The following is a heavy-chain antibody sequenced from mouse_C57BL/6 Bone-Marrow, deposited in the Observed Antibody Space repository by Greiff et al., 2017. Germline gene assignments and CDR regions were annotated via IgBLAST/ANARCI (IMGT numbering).Heavy chain of an antibody. D-gene: IGHD1-1*01. CDR1: GFTFSDYG. Sequence: EVQRVESGGGLVKPGGSLKLSCAASGFTFSDYGMHWVRQAPEKGLEWVAYISSGSSTIYYADTVKGRFTISRDNAKNTLFLQMTSLRSEDTAMYYCACYGSSYGYWYFDVWGTGTTVTVSS. CDR2: ISSGSSTI. J-gene: IGHJ1*03. V-gene: IGHV5-17*01. CDR3: ACYGSSYGYWYFDV.